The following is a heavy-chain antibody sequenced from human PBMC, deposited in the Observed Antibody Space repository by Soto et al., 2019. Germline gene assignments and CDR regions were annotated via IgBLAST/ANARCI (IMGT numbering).Heavy chain of an antibody. V-gene: IGHV1-69*13. D-gene: IGHD1-1*01. CDR2: IMPIFRTP. J-gene: IGHJ6*02. CDR3: ARDNDRPQLGGNYYYILDV. CDR1: GGTFRNSA. Sequence: SVKVSCTSSGGTFRNSAISWVRQAPGQGLEWMGGIMPIFRTPDYSQKFQGRVTITADESTSTAYMELSGLRSDDTAVYYCARDNDRPQLGGNYYYILDVWGQGTTVTVSS.